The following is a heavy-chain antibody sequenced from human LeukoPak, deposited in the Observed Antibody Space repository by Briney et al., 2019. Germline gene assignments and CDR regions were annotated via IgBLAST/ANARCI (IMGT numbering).Heavy chain of an antibody. CDR3: ARDRRELELLYYYYYMDV. J-gene: IGHJ6*03. CDR2: ISYDGSNK. CDR1: GFTFSSYA. D-gene: IGHD1-7*01. Sequence: GGSLRLSCAASGFTFSSYAMHWVRQAPGKGLEWVAVISYDGSNKYYADSVKGRFTISRDNSKNTLYLQMNSLRAEDTAVYYCARDRRELELLYYYYYMDVWGKGTTVTVSS. V-gene: IGHV3-30*01.